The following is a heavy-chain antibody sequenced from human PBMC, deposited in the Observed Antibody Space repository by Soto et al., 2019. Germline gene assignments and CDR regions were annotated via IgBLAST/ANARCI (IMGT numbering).Heavy chain of an antibody. V-gene: IGHV1-18*01. CDR2: VSAYNGNT. CDR3: AGDLEGMAVTAGYYVDY. CDR1: GYTFISYG. D-gene: IGHD6-19*01. J-gene: IGHJ4*02. Sequence: QVQLVQSGDEVKKPGASVKVSCKASGYTFISYGISWVRQAPGQGLEWMGWVSAYNGNTNYAQKFQGRVTMTTDTAQDTTHMELSSLRCDDTAVYYRAGDLEGMAVTAGYYVDYWGQGTLVTGSS.